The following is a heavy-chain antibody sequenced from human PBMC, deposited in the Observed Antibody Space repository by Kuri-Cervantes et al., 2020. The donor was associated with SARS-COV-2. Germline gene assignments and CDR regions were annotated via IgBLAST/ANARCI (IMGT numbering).Heavy chain of an antibody. CDR3: AKGGDFWSGFTYFDS. V-gene: IGHV3-30*18. Sequence: LSLTCAASGFTFSSYGMHWVRQAPGKGLEWVAVISYDGSNKYYADSVKGRFTISRDNFKNTLFLQMNSLRSEDTAMYYCAKGGDFWSGFTYFDSCGPGTLVTVSS. J-gene: IGHJ4*02. CDR2: ISYDGSNK. CDR1: GFTFSSYG. D-gene: IGHD3-3*01.